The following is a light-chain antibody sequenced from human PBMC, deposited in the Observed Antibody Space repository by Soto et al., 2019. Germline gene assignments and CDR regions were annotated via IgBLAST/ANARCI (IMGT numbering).Light chain of an antibody. J-gene: IGLJ3*02. CDR2: EVT. CDR1: SSDVGGYNY. Sequence: QSALTQPASVSGSPGQSITISCTGTSSDVGGYNYVSWYQQHPGKAPKLMIYEVTSRPSGVSNRFSGSKSANTASLTISGLQAEDEADYYCTSYTISSTWVFGGGTKLTVL. CDR3: TSYTISSTWV. V-gene: IGLV2-14*01.